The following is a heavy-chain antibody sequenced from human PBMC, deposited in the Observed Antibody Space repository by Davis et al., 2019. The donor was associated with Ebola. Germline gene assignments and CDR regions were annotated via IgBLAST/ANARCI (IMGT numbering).Heavy chain of an antibody. CDR2: IYYTGST. CDR3: ARALTTVTTLWFDP. Sequence: MPSETLSLTCTVSGGSISSYYWSWIRQPPGKGLEWIGYIYYTGSTKYNPSLRSRVTISVDTSKSQFSLRLNSVTAADTAVYYCARALTTVTTLWFDPWGQGTLVTVSS. CDR1: GGSISSYY. D-gene: IGHD4-17*01. V-gene: IGHV4-59*01. J-gene: IGHJ5*02.